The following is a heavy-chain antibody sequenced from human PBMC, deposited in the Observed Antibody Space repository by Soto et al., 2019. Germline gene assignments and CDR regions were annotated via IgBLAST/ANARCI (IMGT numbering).Heavy chain of an antibody. D-gene: IGHD3-10*01. J-gene: IGHJ6*02. Sequence: ASVKVSCKASGYTFTSYVISWVRQAPGQGLEWMGWISAYNGNTNYAQKLQGRVTMTTDTSTSTAYMELRSLRSDDTAVYYCARDSKGVHDINYYSYYGMDVWGQGTTVTVSS. CDR3: ARDSKGVHDINYYSYYGMDV. CDR2: ISAYNGNT. CDR1: GYTFTSYV. V-gene: IGHV1-18*01.